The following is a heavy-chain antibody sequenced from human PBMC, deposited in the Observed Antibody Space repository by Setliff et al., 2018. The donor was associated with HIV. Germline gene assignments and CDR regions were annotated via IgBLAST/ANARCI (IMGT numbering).Heavy chain of an antibody. J-gene: IGHJ3*01. V-gene: IGHV3-7*03. CDR3: ARGQTMYGVVIYDAFNV. D-gene: IGHD3-3*01. Sequence: GGSLRLSCAASGFAFSSHQMSWVRQAPGKGLEWVAKIRQDGTDKYYVDSVKGRFTISRDNAKNSLYLQMNSLSAEDTALYYCARGQTMYGVVIYDAFNVWGHGTMVTVSS. CDR1: GFAFSSHQ. CDR2: IRQDGTDK.